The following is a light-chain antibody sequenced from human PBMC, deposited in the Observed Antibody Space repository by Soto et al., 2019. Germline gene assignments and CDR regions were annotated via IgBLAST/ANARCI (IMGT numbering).Light chain of an antibody. CDR3: SSYTRSNTYV. CDR2: EVS. J-gene: IGLJ1*01. Sequence: QSALTQPASVSGSPGQSITISCTGTSSDVGGYNYVSWYQQHPGKAPKLIIYEVSNRPSGVSNRFAGSKSDNTASLTISGFQAEDEADYYCSSYTRSNTYVFGTGTKLTVL. CDR1: SSDVGGYNY. V-gene: IGLV2-14*01.